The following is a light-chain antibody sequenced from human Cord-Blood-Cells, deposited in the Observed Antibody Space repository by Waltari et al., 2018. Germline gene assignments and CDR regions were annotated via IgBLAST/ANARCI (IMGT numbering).Light chain of an antibody. Sequence: QSALTQPASVSGSPGPSTTISCTGTSSDVGSYNLYSWYQQHPGKAPKLMIYEGSKRPSGVSNRFSGSKSGNTASLTISGLQAEDEADYYCCSYAGSSTCVFGGGTKLTVL. CDR2: EGS. CDR3: CSYAGSSTCV. V-gene: IGLV2-23*01. CDR1: SSDVGSYNL. J-gene: IGLJ3*02.